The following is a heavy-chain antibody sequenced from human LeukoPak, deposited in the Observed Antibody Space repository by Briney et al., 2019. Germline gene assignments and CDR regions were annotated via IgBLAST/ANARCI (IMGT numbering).Heavy chain of an antibody. J-gene: IGHJ4*02. Sequence: QPGGSLRLPCATSGFTFSTYTMTWVRQAPGRGLEWVATINNSGGTTYYADSVKGRFTVSRDNSKNTLYLQLESLGAEDTAVYSCTSQTYVGNGRYYSDNWGQGTLVTVSS. CDR2: INNSGGTT. CDR3: TSQTYVGNGRYYSDN. V-gene: IGHV3-23*01. CDR1: GFTFSTYT. D-gene: IGHD3-10*01.